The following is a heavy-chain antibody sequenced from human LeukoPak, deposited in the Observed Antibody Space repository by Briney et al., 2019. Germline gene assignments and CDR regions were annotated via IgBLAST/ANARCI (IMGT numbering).Heavy chain of an antibody. V-gene: IGHV7-4-1*02. J-gene: IGHJ6*03. CDR2: INTNTGNP. Sequence: GASVKVSCKASGYTFTSYAMNWVRQAPGQGLEWMGWINTNTGNPTYAQGFTGRFVFSLDTSVSTAYLQISSLKAEDTAVYYCARDLPQLRYFDWFVNSFYMDVWGKGTTVTISS. CDR3: ARDLPQLRYFDWFVNSFYMDV. CDR1: GYTFTSYA. D-gene: IGHD3-9*01.